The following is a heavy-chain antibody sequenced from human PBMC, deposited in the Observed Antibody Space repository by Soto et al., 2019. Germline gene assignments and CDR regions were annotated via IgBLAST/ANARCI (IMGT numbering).Heavy chain of an antibody. CDR2: IIPIFGTA. Sequence: KFSCKASGGTFSSYAISWVRQAPGQGLEWMGGIIPIFGTANYAQKFQGRVTITADESTSTAYMELSSLRSEDTAVYYCARDIGCSSTSCLYYWGQGTLVTVSS. V-gene: IGHV1-69*01. J-gene: IGHJ4*02. CDR1: GGTFSSYA. CDR3: ARDIGCSSTSCLYY. D-gene: IGHD2-2*01.